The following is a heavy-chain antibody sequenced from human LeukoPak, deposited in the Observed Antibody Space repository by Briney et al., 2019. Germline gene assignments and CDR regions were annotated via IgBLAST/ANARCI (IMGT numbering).Heavy chain of an antibody. CDR2: IYYSGST. D-gene: IGHD3-22*01. CDR1: GGSTISYY. J-gene: IGHJ3*01. Sequence: SETLSLTCTVSGGSTISYYWSWIRQPPGKGLEWIAFIYYSGSTTYKPSLKSRVIISIDTYKNQFYLGLRSVTAADSAVYYCARHGVFDYYESSGFYSHDAFDVWGQGTMVTVSS. V-gene: IGHV4-59*08. CDR3: ARHGVFDYYESSGFYSHDAFDV.